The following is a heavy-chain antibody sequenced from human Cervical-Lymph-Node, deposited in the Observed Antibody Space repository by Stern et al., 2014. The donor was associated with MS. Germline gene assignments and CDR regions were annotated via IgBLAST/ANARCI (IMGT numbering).Heavy chain of an antibody. CDR2: VLPILGLA. J-gene: IGHJ5*02. CDR1: GGTFSSSYA. Sequence: GQLGQSGAEVKKPGSPVNVSCKTLGGTFSSSYAITWMRKAPGQGLERMGRVLPILGLANYAQKFQGRVTITADTSTSTTYMELSSLTSEDTAVYYCARGVVSNRAAATLHNLFDPWGQGTLVTVSS. D-gene: IGHD2-15*01. V-gene: IGHV1-69*09. CDR3: ARGVVSNRAAATLHNLFDP.